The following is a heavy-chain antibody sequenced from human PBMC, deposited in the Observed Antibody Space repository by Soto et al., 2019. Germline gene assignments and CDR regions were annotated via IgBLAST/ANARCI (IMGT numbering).Heavy chain of an antibody. CDR1: GFTFSSAA. CDR3: AKSLDIHYKNWFDP. J-gene: IGHJ5*02. D-gene: IGHD4-4*01. CDR2: ISDTGTRT. Sequence: SLRLSCVAAGFTFSSAAMKWVRQAPGKGLEWVSIISDTGTRTHYADSVKGRFTISRDNSKNTLYLDMNSLRAEDTAVYYCAKSLDIHYKNWFDPWGQGTLVTVSS. V-gene: IGHV3-23*01.